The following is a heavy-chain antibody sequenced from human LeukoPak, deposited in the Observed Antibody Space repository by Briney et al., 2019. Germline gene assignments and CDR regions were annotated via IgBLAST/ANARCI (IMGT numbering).Heavy chain of an antibody. CDR3: AKDLYGSGSLIDS. J-gene: IGHJ4*02. CDR2: ISWKSVNI. D-gene: IGHD3-10*01. CDR1: GFIFDDNA. Sequence: GGSLRLSCAASGFIFDDNAMHWVRQAPGKGLEWVSGISWKSVNIGYADSVKGRFTISRDNAKNSLFLQMNTLRPEDTALYYCAKDLYGSGSLIDSWGQGTLVTVPS. V-gene: IGHV3-9*01.